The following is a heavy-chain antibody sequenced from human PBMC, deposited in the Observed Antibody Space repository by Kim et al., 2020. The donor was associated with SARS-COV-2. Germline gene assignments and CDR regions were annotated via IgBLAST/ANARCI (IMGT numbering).Heavy chain of an antibody. V-gene: IGHV4-39*07. CDR3: DIVVVVAATRRTSDY. D-gene: IGHD2-15*01. J-gene: IGHJ4*02. Sequence: PSLKSRVTISVDTSKNQFSLKLSSVTAADTAVYYCDIVVVVAATRRTSDYWGQGTLVTVSS.